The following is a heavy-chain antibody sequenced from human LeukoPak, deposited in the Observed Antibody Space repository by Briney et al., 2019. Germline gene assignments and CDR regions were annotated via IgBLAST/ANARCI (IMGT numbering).Heavy chain of an antibody. Sequence: GGSLSLSCAVSGFIFTNYGMSWVRQAPGKGLEWVSVISGSGSSTDYVDTVKGRFTISRDNSKNTLYLQMNSLRAEDTAVYYCARGAGYSYGADYWGQGTLVTVSS. CDR3: ARGAGYSYGADY. J-gene: IGHJ4*02. D-gene: IGHD5-18*01. V-gene: IGHV3-23*01. CDR2: ISGSGSST. CDR1: GFIFTNYG.